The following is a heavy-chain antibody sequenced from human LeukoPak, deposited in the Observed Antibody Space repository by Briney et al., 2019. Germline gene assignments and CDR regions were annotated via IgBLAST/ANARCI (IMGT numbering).Heavy chain of an antibody. Sequence: GGSLRLSCAASGFTFSSYAMHWVCQAPGKGLEWVAVISYDGSNKYYAGSVKGRFTISRDNSKNTLYLQMNSLRAEDTAVYYCARDAEGSGWTYYYYYYGMDVWGQGTTVTVSS. J-gene: IGHJ6*02. CDR1: GFTFSSYA. V-gene: IGHV3-30-3*01. CDR2: ISYDGSNK. CDR3: ARDAEGSGWTYYYYYYGMDV. D-gene: IGHD6-19*01.